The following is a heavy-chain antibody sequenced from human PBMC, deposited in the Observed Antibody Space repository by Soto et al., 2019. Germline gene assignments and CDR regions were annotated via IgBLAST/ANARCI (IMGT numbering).Heavy chain of an antibody. Sequence: SETLSLTCTVSGDSINNNDYYWNWIRQTPGKGLEWIGYVYYSGSTYYIPSLKSRLSMPVDTSKNQFSLKLSSVTAADTAIYYCARMSYYYDKWYFDLWGRGTLVTVSS. D-gene: IGHD3-22*01. CDR2: VYYSGST. CDR1: GDSINNNDYY. CDR3: ARMSYYYDKWYFDL. V-gene: IGHV4-30-4*01. J-gene: IGHJ2*01.